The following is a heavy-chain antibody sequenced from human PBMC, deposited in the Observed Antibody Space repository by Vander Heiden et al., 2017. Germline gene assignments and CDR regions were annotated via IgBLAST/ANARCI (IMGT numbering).Heavy chain of an antibody. D-gene: IGHD6-13*01. CDR3: ARDLTLAADMVLGDAFDI. V-gene: IGHV3-30-3*01. CDR1: GFAFSSYA. CDR2: ISYDGSNK. J-gene: IGHJ3*02. Sequence: QVQLVESGGGVVQPGRSLRLSCAASGFAFSSYAMHWVRQAPGKGLEWVAVISYDGSNKYDADSVKGRFTISRDNSKNTLYLQMNSLRAEDTAVYYCARDLTLAADMVLGDAFDIWGQGTMVTVSS.